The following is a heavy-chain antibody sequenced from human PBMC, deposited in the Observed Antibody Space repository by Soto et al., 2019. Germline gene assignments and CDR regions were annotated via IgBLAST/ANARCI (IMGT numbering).Heavy chain of an antibody. V-gene: IGHV3-48*01. CDR1: GFDFNSYS. Sequence: EVQLVESGGGLVQPGGSLRLSCVASGFDFNSYSMNWVRQAPGKGLEWISYINSGSTSVFYADSVKGRFTISRDNAKNSLYLQMHSLRAEDTAVYYCTSSAAPDAYWGQGPLVTVSS. D-gene: IGHD6-13*01. J-gene: IGHJ4*02. CDR2: INSGSTSV. CDR3: TSSAAPDAY.